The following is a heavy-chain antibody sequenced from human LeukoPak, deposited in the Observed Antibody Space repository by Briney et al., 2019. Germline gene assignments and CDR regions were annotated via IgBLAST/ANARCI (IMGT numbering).Heavy chain of an antibody. CDR2: ISGSGGST. Sequence: GGSLRLSCAASGFTFSSYAMSWVRQAPGKGLEWVSAISGSGGSTYYADSVKGRFTISRDNSKNTLFLQMNSLRAEDTAVYYCAKDLLDGYSSVDGGAFDIWGQGTMVTVSS. D-gene: IGHD6-25*01. V-gene: IGHV3-23*01. CDR1: GFTFSSYA. CDR3: AKDLLDGYSSVDGGAFDI. J-gene: IGHJ3*02.